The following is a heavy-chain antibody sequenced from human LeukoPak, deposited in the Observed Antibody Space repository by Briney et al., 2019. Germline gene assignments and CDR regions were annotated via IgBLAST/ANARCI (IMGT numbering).Heavy chain of an antibody. CDR2: ISGSGGST. Sequence: GGSLRLSCAASGFTFSSYAMSWVRQAPGKGLEWVSAISGSGGSTYYADSVKGRFTVSRDNSKNTLYLQMNSLRAEDTAVYYCAKDTPMYSSGWYSAFDYWGQGTLVTVSS. J-gene: IGHJ4*02. CDR3: AKDTPMYSSGWYSAFDY. D-gene: IGHD6-19*01. CDR1: GFTFSSYA. V-gene: IGHV3-23*01.